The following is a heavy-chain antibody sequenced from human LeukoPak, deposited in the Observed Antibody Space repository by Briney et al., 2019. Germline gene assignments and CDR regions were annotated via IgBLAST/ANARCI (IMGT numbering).Heavy chain of an antibody. CDR1: GFTFSNAW. D-gene: IGHD5-18*01. Sequence: GGSLRLSCAASGFTFSNAWMSWVRQAPGKGLEWVGRIKSKTDGGTTDYAAPVKGRFTISGDDSKNTLYLQMNSLKTEDTAVYYCTTDSIQLWLPTAFDYWGQGTLVTVSS. V-gene: IGHV3-15*01. CDR3: TTDSIQLWLPTAFDY. J-gene: IGHJ4*02. CDR2: IKSKTDGGTT.